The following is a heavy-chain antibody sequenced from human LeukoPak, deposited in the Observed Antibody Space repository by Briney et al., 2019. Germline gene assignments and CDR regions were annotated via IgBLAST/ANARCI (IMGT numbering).Heavy chain of an antibody. Sequence: SVKVSCTASGGTFSSYAISWVRQAPGQGLEWMGRIIPIFGIANYAQKFQGRVTITADKSTSTAYMELSSLRSEDTAVYYCARDSYCSSTSCTDYWGQGTLVTVSS. CDR2: IIPIFGIA. J-gene: IGHJ4*02. D-gene: IGHD2-2*01. CDR3: ARDSYCSSTSCTDY. V-gene: IGHV1-69*04. CDR1: GGTFSSYA.